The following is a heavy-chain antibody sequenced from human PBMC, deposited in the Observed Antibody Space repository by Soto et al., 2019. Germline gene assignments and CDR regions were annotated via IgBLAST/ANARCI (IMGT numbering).Heavy chain of an antibody. D-gene: IGHD4-17*01. Sequence: ASVKVSCKASGSNFPNYYMHWVRQAPGQGLEWLGIITPTGGGRTKYSQKFQGRVTMTRDTSTSTVYMELSSLSSGDTAVYYCAKVGAKAGDPDSDYFYYGMDVWGQGTMVTVSS. V-gene: IGHV1-46*01. CDR2: ITPTGGGRT. CDR1: GSNFPNYY. J-gene: IGHJ6*02. CDR3: AKVGAKAGDPDSDYFYYGMDV.